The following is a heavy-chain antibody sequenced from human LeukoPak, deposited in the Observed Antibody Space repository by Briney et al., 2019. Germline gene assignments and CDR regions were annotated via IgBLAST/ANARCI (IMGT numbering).Heavy chain of an antibody. V-gene: IGHV4-4*07. Sequence: SETLSLTCTVSGGSISSYYWSWIRQPAGKGLEWIGRIDTSGNTNYKPSLKSRVTMSVDTSKNQFSLRLSSVTAADTAMYYCAREVADYGGYYYYHYMDVWGKGTTVTISS. CDR1: GGSISSYY. CDR2: IDTSGNT. D-gene: IGHD4-23*01. J-gene: IGHJ6*03. CDR3: AREVADYGGYYYYHYMDV.